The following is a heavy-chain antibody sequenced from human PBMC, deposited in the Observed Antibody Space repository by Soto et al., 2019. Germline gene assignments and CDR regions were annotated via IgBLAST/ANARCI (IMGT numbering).Heavy chain of an antibody. CDR1: GGSISSGDYY. CDR3: ALYGDYPTYFDY. CDR2: IYYSGST. V-gene: IGHV4-30-4*01. Sequence: PSETLSLTCTVSGGSISSGDYYWSWIRQPPGKGLEWIGYIYYSGSTYYNPSLKSRVTISVDTSKNQFSLKLSSVTAADTAVYYCALYGDYPTYFDYWGQGTLVTVSS. J-gene: IGHJ4*02. D-gene: IGHD4-17*01.